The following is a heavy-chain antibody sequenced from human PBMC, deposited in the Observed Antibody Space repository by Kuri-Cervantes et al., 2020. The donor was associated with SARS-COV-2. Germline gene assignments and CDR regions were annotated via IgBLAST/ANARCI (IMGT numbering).Heavy chain of an antibody. CDR1: GGSISSGSYY. J-gene: IGHJ4*02. CDR2: IYTSGST. Sequence: SETLSLTCTVSGGSISSGSYYWSWIRQPAGKGLEWIGYIYTSGSTNYNPSLKSRVTISVDTSKNQFSLKLSSVTAADTAVYYCARLRYDFWSGYYTESNFDYWGQGTLVTVSS. CDR3: ARLRYDFWSGYYTESNFDY. V-gene: IGHV4-61*09. D-gene: IGHD3-3*01.